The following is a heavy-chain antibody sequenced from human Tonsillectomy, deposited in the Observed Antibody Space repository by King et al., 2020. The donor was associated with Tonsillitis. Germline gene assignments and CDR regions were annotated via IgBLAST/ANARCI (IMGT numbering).Heavy chain of an antibody. D-gene: IGHD3-16*01. CDR3: AKSGGENVWGSSLDY. J-gene: IGHJ4*02. V-gene: IGHV3-23*04. CDR2: ISGSGVST. Sequence: VQLVESGGGLVQPGGSLRLSCAASGFTFSSYAMSWVRQAPGKGLEWVSAISGSGVSTYYAESVKGRFTISRDNSKNTLYLQMNSLRAEDTAVYYCAKSGGENVWGSSLDYWGRGTLVTVSS. CDR1: GFTFSSYA.